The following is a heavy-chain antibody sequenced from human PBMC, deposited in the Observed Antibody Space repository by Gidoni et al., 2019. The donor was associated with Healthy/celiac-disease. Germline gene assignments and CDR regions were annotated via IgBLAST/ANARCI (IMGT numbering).Heavy chain of an antibody. CDR3: AKVDRSYPEVGYFQH. V-gene: IGHV3-23*01. J-gene: IGHJ1*01. CDR1: GFTFSSYA. Sequence: EVQLLESGGGLVQPGGSLRLSCAASGFTFSSYAMSWVRQAPGKGREWVSAISGSGGSTYYADSVKGRFTISRDNSKNTLYLQMNSLRAEDTAVYYCAKVDRSYPEVGYFQHWGQGTLVTVSS. CDR2: ISGSGGST. D-gene: IGHD1-26*01.